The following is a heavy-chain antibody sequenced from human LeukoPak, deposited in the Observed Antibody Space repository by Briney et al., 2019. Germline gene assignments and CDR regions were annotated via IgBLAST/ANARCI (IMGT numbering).Heavy chain of an antibody. J-gene: IGHJ2*01. V-gene: IGHV4-39*07. D-gene: IGHD2-21*02. Sequence: PSETLSLTCTVSGGSISSSSYYWGWIRQPPGKGLERIGSIYYSGSTYYNPSLKSRVTISVDTPKNQFSLKLSSVTAADTAVYYCARVGIVVVTAIYWYFDLWGRGTLVTVSS. CDR1: GGSISSSSYY. CDR3: ARVGIVVVTAIYWYFDL. CDR2: IYYSGST.